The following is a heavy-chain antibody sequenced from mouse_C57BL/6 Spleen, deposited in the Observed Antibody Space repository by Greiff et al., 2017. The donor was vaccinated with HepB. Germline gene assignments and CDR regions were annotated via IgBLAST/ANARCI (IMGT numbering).Heavy chain of an antibody. Sequence: VQLQQSGPELVKPGASVKISCKASGYSFTDYNMNWVKQSNGKSLEWIGVINPNYGTTSYNQKFKGKATLTADQSSSTAYMQLNSLTSEDSAVFYCASQIYYGSSPYAMDYWGQGTSVTVSS. J-gene: IGHJ4*01. V-gene: IGHV1-39*01. D-gene: IGHD1-1*01. CDR1: GYSFTDYN. CDR3: ASQIYYGSSPYAMDY. CDR2: INPNYGTT.